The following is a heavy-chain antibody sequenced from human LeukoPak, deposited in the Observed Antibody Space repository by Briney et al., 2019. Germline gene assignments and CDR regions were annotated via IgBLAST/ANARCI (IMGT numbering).Heavy chain of an antibody. CDR2: IYYSGST. D-gene: IGHD6-13*01. Sequence: LETLSLTCTVSGGSISSSSYSWGWIRQPPGKGLEWIGSIYYSGSTYYNPSLKSRVTISVDTSKNQFSLKLSSVTAADTAVYYCAKEGAAPGPDFDYWGQGTLVIVSS. J-gene: IGHJ4*02. CDR3: AKEGAAPGPDFDY. V-gene: IGHV4-39*07. CDR1: GGSISSSSYS.